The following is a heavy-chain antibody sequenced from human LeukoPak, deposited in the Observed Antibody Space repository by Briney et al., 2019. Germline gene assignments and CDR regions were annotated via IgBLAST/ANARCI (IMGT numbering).Heavy chain of an antibody. J-gene: IGHJ6*02. CDR3: ARDQATVTIFYYYYYGMDV. D-gene: IGHD4-11*01. CDR1: GYTFTSYG. Sequence: GASVKVSCKASGYTFTSYGVSWVRQAPGQGLEWMGWISAYNGNTNYAQKLQGRVTMTTDTSTSTAYTELRSLRSDDTAVYYCARDQATVTIFYYYYYGMDVWGQGTTVTVSS. CDR2: ISAYNGNT. V-gene: IGHV1-18*01.